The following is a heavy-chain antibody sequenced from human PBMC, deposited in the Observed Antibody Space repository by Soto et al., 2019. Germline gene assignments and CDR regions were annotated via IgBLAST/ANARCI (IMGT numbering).Heavy chain of an antibody. V-gene: IGHV3-48*03. J-gene: IGHJ4*02. Sequence: PGGSLRLSCAASGFTFSSYEMNWVRQAPGKGLEWVSYISSSGSTIYYADSVKGRFTISRDNSKNTLYLQMDSLRAEDTAVYYCAGRSGSSDYWGRGTLVTVSS. CDR3: AGRSGSSDY. D-gene: IGHD3-10*01. CDR2: ISSSGSTI. CDR1: GFTFSSYE.